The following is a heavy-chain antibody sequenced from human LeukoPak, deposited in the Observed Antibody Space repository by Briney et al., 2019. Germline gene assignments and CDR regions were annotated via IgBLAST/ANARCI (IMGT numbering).Heavy chain of an antibody. D-gene: IGHD3-16*01. V-gene: IGHV4-34*01. CDR2: INHSGST. J-gene: IGHJ4*02. CDR3: ARGLGPL. Sequence: SETLSLTCAVYGGSFSGYYWSWIRQPPGKGLEWIGEINHSGSTNYNPSLKSRVTISVDTSKNQFSLKLSSVTAADTAVYYCARGLGPLWGQGTLVTVSS. CDR1: GGSFSGYY.